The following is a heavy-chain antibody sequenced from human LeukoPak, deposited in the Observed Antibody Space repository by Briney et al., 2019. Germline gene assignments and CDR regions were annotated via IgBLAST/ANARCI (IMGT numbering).Heavy chain of an antibody. CDR3: VNDCSSSSCYDY. CDR2: ISSSSGYI. D-gene: IGHD2-2*01. J-gene: IGHJ4*02. CDR1: GFTFSSYT. Sequence: GGSLRLSCAASGFTFSSYTTNWVRQAPGKGLEWVSSISSSSGYIYYADSVKGRFTISRDNAKNSLYLQLNSLRAEDTAVYYCVNDCSSSSCYDYWGQGTLVTVSS. V-gene: IGHV3-21*01.